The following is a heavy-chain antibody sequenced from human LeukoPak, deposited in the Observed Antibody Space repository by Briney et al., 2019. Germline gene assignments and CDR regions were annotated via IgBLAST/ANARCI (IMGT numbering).Heavy chain of an antibody. CDR2: IRYDGSNK. Sequence: GGSLRLSXAASGFTFSNFGMHWVRQAPGKGLEWVALIRYDGSNKYYADSVKGRFTISRDNSKNTLYLQMNSLRPEDTAVYSCAKTTIVGATVDAFDIWGQGTMVTVSS. CDR3: AKTTIVGATVDAFDI. V-gene: IGHV3-30*02. CDR1: GFTFSNFG. D-gene: IGHD1-26*01. J-gene: IGHJ3*02.